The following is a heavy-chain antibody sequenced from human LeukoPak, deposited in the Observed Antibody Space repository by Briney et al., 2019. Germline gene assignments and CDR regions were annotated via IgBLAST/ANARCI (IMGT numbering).Heavy chain of an antibody. J-gene: IGHJ4*02. V-gene: IGHV3-23*01. CDR2: ISGSGGTT. CDR3: AKDLIGWSFDY. CDR1: GFTFSSSA. Sequence: GGSLRLSCAASGFTFSSSAMSWVRQAPGKGLEWVSGISGSGGTTHYADSVKGRFTISRDNSKNTMYLQMNSLRAEDTAVYYCAKDLIGWSFDYWGQGTLVTVSS. D-gene: IGHD2-15*01.